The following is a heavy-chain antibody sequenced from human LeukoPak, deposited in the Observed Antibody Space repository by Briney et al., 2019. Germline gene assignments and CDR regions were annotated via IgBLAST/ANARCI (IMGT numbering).Heavy chain of an antibody. J-gene: IGHJ4*02. CDR1: GFTFSLYW. CDR2: IKHDGSEK. V-gene: IGHV3-7*01. CDR3: ARGRSTEY. Sequence: GGSLRLSCVASGFTFSLYWMTWVRQAPGKGLEWVANIKHDGSEKYYVDSVKGRFTISRDNAKKSLYLQTNSLRGEDTAVYYCARGRSTEYWGQGTLVTVSS.